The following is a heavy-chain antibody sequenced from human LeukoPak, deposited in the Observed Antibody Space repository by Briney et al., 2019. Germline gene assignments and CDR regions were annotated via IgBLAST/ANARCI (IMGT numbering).Heavy chain of an antibody. V-gene: IGHV3-21*04. CDR2: ISSSSSYI. CDR1: GFTFSSYS. D-gene: IGHD4-17*01. J-gene: IGHJ3*02. Sequence: GGSLRLSCAASGFTFSSYSMNWVRQAPGKGLEWVSSISSSSSYIYYADSVKGRFTISRDNAKNSLYLQMNSLRAEDTAVYYCAKAYYGDYDAFDIWGQGTMVTVSS. CDR3: AKAYYGDYDAFDI.